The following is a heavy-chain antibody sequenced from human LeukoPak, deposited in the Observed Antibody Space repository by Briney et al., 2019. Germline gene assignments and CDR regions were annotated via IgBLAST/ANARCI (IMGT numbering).Heavy chain of an antibody. CDR2: IYSAGST. J-gene: IGHJ4*02. V-gene: IGHV3-53*01. Sequence: GGSLRLSCAASGFSVNDWYMSWVRQAPGKGLEWVSTIYSAGSTYYADSVKGRFTISRDSSKNTLCLQMNKLRAEDTAVYYCAVDSHSWYHFDHWGQGSLVIVSS. CDR3: AVDSHSWYHFDH. CDR1: GFSVNDWY. D-gene: IGHD6-13*01.